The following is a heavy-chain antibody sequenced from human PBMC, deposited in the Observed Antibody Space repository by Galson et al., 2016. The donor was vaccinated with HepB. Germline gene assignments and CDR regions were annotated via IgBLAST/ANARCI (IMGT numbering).Heavy chain of an antibody. CDR2: ISYDGSNK. CDR3: ARSVWRWRGMDV. J-gene: IGHJ6*02. D-gene: IGHD2-21*01. V-gene: IGHV3-30*04. Sequence: SLRLSCAASGFTFSYYAIRWVRQAPGKGLEWVAVISYDGSNKYYADSVKSRFTISRDNSKNMLYLQMNSLRAEDTAVYYCARSVWRWRGMDVWGQGTTVTVSS. CDR1: GFTFSYYA.